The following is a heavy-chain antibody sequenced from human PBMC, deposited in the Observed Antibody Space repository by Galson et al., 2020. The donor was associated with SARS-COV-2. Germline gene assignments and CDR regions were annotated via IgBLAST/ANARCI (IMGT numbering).Heavy chain of an antibody. J-gene: IGHJ4*02. CDR2: IYPGDSDT. Sequence: GESLKISCKGSGYRFTSYWIGWVRQMPGKGLEWMGIIYPGDSDTRYRPSFQGQVTISADKSISTAYLQWSSLKASDTAMYYCARLQRYYYGSGLAGDYCDYWGQGTLVTVSS. D-gene: IGHD3-10*01. CDR1: GYRFTSYW. CDR3: ARLQRYYYGSGLAGDYCDY. V-gene: IGHV5-51*01.